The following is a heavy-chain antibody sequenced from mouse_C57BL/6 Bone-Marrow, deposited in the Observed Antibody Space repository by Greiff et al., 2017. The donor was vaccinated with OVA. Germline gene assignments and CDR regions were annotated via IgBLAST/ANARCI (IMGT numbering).Heavy chain of an antibody. J-gene: IGHJ2*01. CDR3: ARERVYYGSILYFDY. CDR1: GISITTGNYR. D-gene: IGHD1-1*01. Sequence: EVKVVESGPGLVKPSQTVFLTCTVTGISITTGNYRWSWIRQFPGNKLEWIGYIYYSGTITYNPSLTSRTTITRDTPKNQFCLEMNSLTAEDTATYYCARERVYYGSILYFDYWGQGTTLTVSS. V-gene: IGHV3-5*01. CDR2: IYYSGTI.